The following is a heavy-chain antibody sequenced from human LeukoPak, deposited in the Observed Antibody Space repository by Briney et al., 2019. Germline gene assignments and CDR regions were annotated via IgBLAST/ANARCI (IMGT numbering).Heavy chain of an antibody. CDR1: GGSISSSNYY. CDR2: IYYSGST. V-gene: IGHV4-39*01. Sequence: SETLSLTCTVSGGSISSSNYYWGWIRQPPGKGLEWIGSIYYSGSTYYNPSLKSRVTISVDTSKNQFSLKLSSVTAADTAVYYCARGVAGNRWFDPWGQGTLVTVSS. D-gene: IGHD6-19*01. CDR3: ARGVAGNRWFDP. J-gene: IGHJ5*02.